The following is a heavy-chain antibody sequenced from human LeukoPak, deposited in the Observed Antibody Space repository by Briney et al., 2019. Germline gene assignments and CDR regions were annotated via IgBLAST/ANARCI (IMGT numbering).Heavy chain of an antibody. V-gene: IGHV3-23*01. Sequence: PGGSLRLSCAASGFTFSSYAMSWVRQAPGKGPEWVTGISSGGDYTYYGDSVKGGFTISRDNSKNTLNLQMNSLRVEDTAVYYCANARYYNSDWYGLDYWGQGTQVTVSS. J-gene: IGHJ4*02. CDR2: ISSGGDYT. D-gene: IGHD6-19*01. CDR1: GFTFSSYA. CDR3: ANARYYNSDWYGLDY.